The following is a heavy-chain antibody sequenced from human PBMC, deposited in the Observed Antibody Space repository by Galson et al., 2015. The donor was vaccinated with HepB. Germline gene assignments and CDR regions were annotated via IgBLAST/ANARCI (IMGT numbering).Heavy chain of an antibody. CDR3: ARGGGYYSVFDY. CDR2: ISSSTSTI. D-gene: IGHD1-26*01. CDR1: GFTFSDYY. Sequence: SLRLSCAASGFTFSDYYMSWIRQAPGKGLEWASYISSSTSTIDYADSVKGRFTISRDNAKNSLYLQMNSLRADDTAVYYCARGGGYYSVFDYWGQGTLVTVSS. J-gene: IGHJ4*02. V-gene: IGHV3-11*01.